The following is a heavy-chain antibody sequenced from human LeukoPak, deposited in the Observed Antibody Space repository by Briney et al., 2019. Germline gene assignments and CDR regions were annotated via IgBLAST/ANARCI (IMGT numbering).Heavy chain of an antibody. CDR2: IYFSGST. V-gene: IGHV4-59*01. D-gene: IGHD3-22*01. CDR1: RGSISGDY. CDR3: ARTYYYDSSGYYTLEYYFDY. Sequence: SETLSLTCTVYRGSISGDYWSWIRQPSGKGLEWIGYIYFSGSTNYNPSLESRVTISVDTSKNQFSLRVMSVTAADTAVYYCARTYYYDSSGYYTLEYYFDYWGQGTLVTVSS. J-gene: IGHJ4*02.